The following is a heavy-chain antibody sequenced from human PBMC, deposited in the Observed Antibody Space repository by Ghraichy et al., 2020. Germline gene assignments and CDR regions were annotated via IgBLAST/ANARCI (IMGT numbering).Heavy chain of an antibody. CDR3: TTALIRFFYF. D-gene: IGHD3-3*01. J-gene: IGHJ4*02. Sequence: GGSLRLSCAASGFTFTNAWMSWVRQAPGKGLEWVGHIKSKTDGGTTDYAAPVKGRFTISRDDSKNTLYLQMNSLETEDTALYYCTTALIRFFYFWGQGTLVTVSS. CDR1: GFTFTNAW. V-gene: IGHV3-15*01. CDR2: IKSKTDGGTT.